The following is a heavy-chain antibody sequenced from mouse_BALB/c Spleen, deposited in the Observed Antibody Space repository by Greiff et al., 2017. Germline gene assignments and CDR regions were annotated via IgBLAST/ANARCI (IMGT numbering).Heavy chain of an antibody. CDR2: IRNKANGYTT. J-gene: IGHJ4*01. D-gene: IGHD1-1*01. Sequence: EVQLVESGGGLVQPGGSLRLSCATSGFTFTDYYMSWVRQPPGKALEWLGFIRNKANGYTTEYSASVKGRFTISRDNSQSILYLQMNTLRAEDSATYYCARFYYGSSYDAMDYWGQGTSVTVSS. CDR1: GFTFTDYY. V-gene: IGHV7-3*02. CDR3: ARFYYGSSYDAMDY.